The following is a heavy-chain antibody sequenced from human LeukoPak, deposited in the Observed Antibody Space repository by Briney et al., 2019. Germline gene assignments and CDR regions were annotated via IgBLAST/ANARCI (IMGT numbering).Heavy chain of an antibody. D-gene: IGHD3-22*01. V-gene: IGHV1-2*02. CDR3: ARWSAEKDYDSSGFDY. CDR2: INTNSGGT. Sequence: ASVKVSCKSSVYTFSCYYLHWVRQPPVQGLEWVGWINTNSGGTKYAQNFQGRGTMTRDTSISTDYMEMSRLISDDTAVYYCARWSAEKDYDSSGFDYWGQGNLVTVSS. CDR1: VYTFSCYY. J-gene: IGHJ4*02.